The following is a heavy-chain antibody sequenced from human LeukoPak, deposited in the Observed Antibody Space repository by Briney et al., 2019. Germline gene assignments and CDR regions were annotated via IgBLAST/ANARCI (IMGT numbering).Heavy chain of an antibody. CDR2: ISGSGGST. V-gene: IGHV3-23*01. J-gene: IGHJ4*02. CDR1: GFTFSSYA. CDR3: ARGNGSGSFDY. Sequence: GGSLRLSCAASGFTFSSYAMSWVRQAPGKGLEWVSAISGSGGSTYYADSVKGRFTISRDNSKNTLYLQMNSLGAEDTAVYYCARGNGSGSFDYWGQGTLVTVSS. D-gene: IGHD3-10*01.